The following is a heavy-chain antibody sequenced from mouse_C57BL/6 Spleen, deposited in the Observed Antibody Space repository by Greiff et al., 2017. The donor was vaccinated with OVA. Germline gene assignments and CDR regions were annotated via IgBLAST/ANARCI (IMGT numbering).Heavy chain of an antibody. CDR2: INPNNGGT. CDR1: GYTFTDSN. CDR3: ASYYGSSYWYFDV. Sequence: VQLQQSGPELVKPGASVKIPCKASGYTFTDSNMDWVKQSHGKSLEWIGDINPNNGGTIYNQKFKGKATLTVDKSSSTAYMELRSLTSEDTAVYYCASYYGSSYWYFDVWGTGTTVTVSS. D-gene: IGHD1-1*01. V-gene: IGHV1-18*01. J-gene: IGHJ1*03.